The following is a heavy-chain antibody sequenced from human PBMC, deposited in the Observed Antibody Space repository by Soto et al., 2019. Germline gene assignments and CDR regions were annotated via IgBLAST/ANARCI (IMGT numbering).Heavy chain of an antibody. CDR3: ARSQGSSTSLEIYYYYYYGMDV. V-gene: IGHV1-69*01. D-gene: IGHD2-2*01. CDR2: IIPIPGTA. Sequence: QVQLVQSGAEVKKPGSSVKVSCKAPGGTFSSYAISWVRQAPGQGLEGMGGIIPIPGTANYAQKFQGRVTITADESTRTAYMELSSLRSEDTAVYYCARSQGSSTSLEIYYYYYYGMDVWGQGTTVTVSS. CDR1: GGTFSSYA. J-gene: IGHJ6*02.